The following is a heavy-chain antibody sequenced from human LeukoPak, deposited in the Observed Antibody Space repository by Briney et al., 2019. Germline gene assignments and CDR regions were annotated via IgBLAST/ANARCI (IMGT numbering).Heavy chain of an antibody. V-gene: IGHV3-48*01. CDR1: GFSFRSYS. Sequence: GGSLRLSCAASGFSFRSYSMNWVRQAPGKGLEWVAYISYTDYTEHHAASVKGRFTISRDNAKNSLYLQMNSLRSEDTAVYFCARDPHSLDYWGQGTLVTVSS. J-gene: IGHJ4*02. D-gene: IGHD5-18*01. CDR3: ARDPHSLDY. CDR2: ISYTDYTE.